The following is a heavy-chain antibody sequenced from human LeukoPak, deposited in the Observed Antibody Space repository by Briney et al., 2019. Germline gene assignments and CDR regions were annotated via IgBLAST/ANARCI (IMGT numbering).Heavy chain of an antibody. CDR1: GGSFSTYY. CDR3: ARDAKYYYGSRTYFFFEY. Sequence: SETLSLTCTVSGGSFSTYYWSWIRQPAGKGLEWIGHIYTSGTTNYNPSLKSRVTMSIDTSKNQFSLKLSSVTAADTAIYYCARDAKYYYGSRTYFFFEYWGQGTLLTVSS. J-gene: IGHJ4*02. D-gene: IGHD3-10*01. CDR2: IYTSGTT. V-gene: IGHV4-4*07.